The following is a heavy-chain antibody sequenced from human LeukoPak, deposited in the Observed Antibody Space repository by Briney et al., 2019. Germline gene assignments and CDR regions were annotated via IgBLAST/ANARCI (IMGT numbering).Heavy chain of an antibody. CDR2: IHTSGST. Sequence: SETLSLTCTVSGGSISSYYWSWIRQPAGKGLEWIGRIHTSGSTNYNPSLKSRVTMSVDTSKNQFSLKLSSVTAADTAVYYCARGIYYYGSGRGVNWFDPWGQGTLVTVSS. V-gene: IGHV4-4*07. J-gene: IGHJ5*02. CDR3: ARGIYYYGSGRGVNWFDP. CDR1: GGSISSYY. D-gene: IGHD3-10*01.